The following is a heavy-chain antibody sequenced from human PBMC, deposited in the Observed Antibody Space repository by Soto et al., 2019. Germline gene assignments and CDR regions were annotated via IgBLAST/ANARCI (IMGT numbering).Heavy chain of an antibody. J-gene: IGHJ3*02. CDR3: AKDLIAGNGSGWYRDAFDI. CDR1: GFTFSSYA. D-gene: IGHD6-19*01. V-gene: IGHV3-23*01. CDR2: ISGSGGST. Sequence: GGSLRLSCAASGFTFSSYAMSWVRQAPGKGLEWVSAISGSGGSTYYADSVKGRFTISRDNSKNTLYLQMNSLRAEDTAVYYCAKDLIAGNGSGWYRDAFDIWGQGTMVTVSS.